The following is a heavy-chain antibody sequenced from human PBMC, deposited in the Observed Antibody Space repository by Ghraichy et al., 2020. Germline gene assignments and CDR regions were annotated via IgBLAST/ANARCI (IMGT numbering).Heavy chain of an antibody. D-gene: IGHD2-15*01. CDR1: GGSISSYY. Sequence: SETLSLTCTVSGGSISSYYWSWIRQPPGKGLEWIGYIYYSGITNYKSSLKSRVTISVDTSKSQFSLKLSSVTAADTAIYYCAREGYCSGGSCYRLGRFDPWGQGTLDTVSS. J-gene: IGHJ5*02. CDR2: IYYSGIT. CDR3: AREGYCSGGSCYRLGRFDP. V-gene: IGHV4-59*01.